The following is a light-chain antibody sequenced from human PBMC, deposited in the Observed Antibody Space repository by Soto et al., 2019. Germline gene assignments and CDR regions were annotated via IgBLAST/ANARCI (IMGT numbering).Light chain of an antibody. J-gene: IGKJ1*01. Sequence: DIPMTQSPSSLSASVGDRVTITCRASQSISSYLNWYQQKPGKAPKLLIYAVFSLQSGVPSRFSGSGSGTDFTLTISSLQPEDFATYYCQQSYSTPRTFGQGTKVEIK. CDR3: QQSYSTPRT. V-gene: IGKV1-39*01. CDR2: AVF. CDR1: QSISSY.